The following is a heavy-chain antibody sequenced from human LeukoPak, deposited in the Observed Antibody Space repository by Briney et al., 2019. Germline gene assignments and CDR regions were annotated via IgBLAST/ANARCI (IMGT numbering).Heavy chain of an antibody. Sequence: GGSLRLSCAASGFTFTMFSMNWLRQAPGKELEWIAFIRGRSDTTYYADSVQGRFTISRDNAEDSVYLQMNSLRAEDTAVYYCAKVDEGRDFWSGYYYDAFDIWGQGTMVTVSS. CDR1: GFTFTMFS. V-gene: IGHV3-48*01. CDR3: AKVDEGRDFWSGYYYDAFDI. CDR2: IRGRSDTT. D-gene: IGHD3-3*01. J-gene: IGHJ3*02.